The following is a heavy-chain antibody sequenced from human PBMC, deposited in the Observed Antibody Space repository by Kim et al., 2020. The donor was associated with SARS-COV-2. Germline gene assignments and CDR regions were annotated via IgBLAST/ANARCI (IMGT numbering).Heavy chain of an antibody. J-gene: IGHJ4*02. Sequence: GGSLRLSCAASGFTFSSSAMSWFRQAPGKGLEWVSAISGSNNSTYYADSVKGRFTISRDNSKNTLYLQMSSLRAEATAVYYCAKFSAGDYWCQGTLVTVSS. CDR3: AKFSAGDY. D-gene: IGHD6-13*01. CDR1: GFTFSSSA. CDR2: ISGSNNST. V-gene: IGHV3-23*01.